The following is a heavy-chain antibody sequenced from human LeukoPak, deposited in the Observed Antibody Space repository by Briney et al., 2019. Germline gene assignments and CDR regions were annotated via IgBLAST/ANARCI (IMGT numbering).Heavy chain of an antibody. J-gene: IGHJ5*02. D-gene: IGHD6-19*01. CDR2: ISYDGSNK. V-gene: IGHV3-30*18. Sequence: GGSLRLSCAASGFTFSSYGMHWVRQAPGKGLEWVAVISYDGSNKYHADSVKGRFTISRDNSKNTLYLQMNSLRAEDAAVYYCAKDLGLQWLVLGTWGQGTLVTVSS. CDR3: AKDLGLQWLVLGT. CDR1: GFTFSSYG.